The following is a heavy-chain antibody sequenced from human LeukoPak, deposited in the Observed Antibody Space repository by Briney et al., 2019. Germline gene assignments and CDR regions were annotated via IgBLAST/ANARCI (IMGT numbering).Heavy chain of an antibody. CDR2: ISGSGGST. CDR1: GFTFSSYA. V-gene: IGHV3-23*01. D-gene: IGHD3-10*01. Sequence: GGSLRLSCAASGFTFSSYAMSWVRQAPGEGLEGVSAISGSGGSTYYADSVKGRFTISRDNSKNTLYLQMNSLRAEDTAVYYCAKDITMVRGVISSLDCWGQGTLVTVSS. CDR3: AKDITMVRGVISSLDC. J-gene: IGHJ4*02.